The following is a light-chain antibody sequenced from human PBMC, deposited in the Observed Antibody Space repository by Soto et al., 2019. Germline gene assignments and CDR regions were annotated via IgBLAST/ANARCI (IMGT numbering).Light chain of an antibody. CDR2: AVS. CDR1: SSDVGGYNY. V-gene: IGLV2-11*01. J-gene: IGLJ2*01. CDR3: CSYAGNYTFV. Sequence: QSALTQPRSVSGSPGQSVTISCTGTSSDVGGYNYVSWYQQHPGKAPKLIIYAVSKRPSGVPDRFSGSKSGNTASLTISGLQAEDEADYYCCSYAGNYTFVFGGGTKLTVL.